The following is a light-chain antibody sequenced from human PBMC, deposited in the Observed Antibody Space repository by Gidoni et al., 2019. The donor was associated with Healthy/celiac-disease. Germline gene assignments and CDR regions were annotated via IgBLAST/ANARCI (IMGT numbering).Light chain of an antibody. J-gene: IGKJ5*01. CDR1: QSISSY. Sequence: QITQSASSLSASVGDRVTITRRASQSISSYLNWYQQKPGKAPKLLIYAASSLQSGVPSRFSGSGSGTDFTLTISSLQPEDFATYYCQQSYSTLITFGQGTQLEIK. V-gene: IGKV1-39*01. CDR2: AAS. CDR3: QQSYSTLIT.